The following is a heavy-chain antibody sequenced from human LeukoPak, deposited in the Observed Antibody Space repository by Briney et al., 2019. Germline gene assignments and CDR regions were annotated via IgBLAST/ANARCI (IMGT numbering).Heavy chain of an antibody. V-gene: IGHV4-34*01. J-gene: IGHJ4*02. CDR3: ASSRSSSPSDY. Sequence: SGTLSLTCAVYGGSFSVYYWSWIRQPPGKGLEWIGEINHSGSTNYNPSLKSRVTISVDTSKNQFSLKLSSVTGADTAVYYRASSRSSSPSDYWGQGTLVTFSS. CDR2: INHSGST. D-gene: IGHD6-6*01. CDR1: GGSFSVYY.